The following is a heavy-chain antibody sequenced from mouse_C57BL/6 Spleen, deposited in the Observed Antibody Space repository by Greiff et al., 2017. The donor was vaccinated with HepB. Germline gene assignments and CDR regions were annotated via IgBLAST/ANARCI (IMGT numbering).Heavy chain of an antibody. CDR2: IWRGGST. Sequence: QVQLKESGPGLVQPSQSLSITCTVSGFSLTSYGVHWVRQSPGKGLEWLGVIWRGGSTDYNAAFMSRLSITKDNSKSQVFFKMNSLQADDTAIYYCAIIIYYDPGYAMDYWGQGTSVTVSS. V-gene: IGHV2-5*01. D-gene: IGHD2-4*01. J-gene: IGHJ4*01. CDR1: GFSLTSYG. CDR3: AIIIYYDPGYAMDY.